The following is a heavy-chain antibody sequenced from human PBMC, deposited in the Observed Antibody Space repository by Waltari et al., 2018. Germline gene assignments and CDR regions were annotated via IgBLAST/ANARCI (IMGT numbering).Heavy chain of an antibody. Sequence: EVQLVQSGAEVKKPGESLKISCKGSGYSFTSYWIGWVRQMPGKGLEWMGIIEPGDAYTRYSPSFQGQVTISADKSISTAYLQWSSLKASDTAMYYCARLGGYELVRGPNLGDYWGQGTLVTVSS. J-gene: IGHJ4*02. V-gene: IGHV5-51*01. D-gene: IGHD3-10*01. CDR3: ARLGGYELVRGPNLGDY. CDR1: GYSFTSYW. CDR2: IEPGDAYT.